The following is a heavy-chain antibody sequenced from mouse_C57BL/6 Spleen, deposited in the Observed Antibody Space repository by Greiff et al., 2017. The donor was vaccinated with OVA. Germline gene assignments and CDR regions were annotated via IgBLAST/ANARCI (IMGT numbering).Heavy chain of an antibody. CDR3: ARGNPYWYFDV. D-gene: IGHD2-1*01. CDR2: ISSGSSTI. V-gene: IGHV5-17*01. Sequence: DVHLVESGGGLVKPGGPLKLSCAASGFTFSEYGMHWVRQAPEKGLEWVAYISSGSSTIYYADTVKGRFTISRDNAKNTLFLQMTSLRSEDTAMYYCARGNPYWYFDVWGTGTTVTVSS. J-gene: IGHJ1*03. CDR1: GFTFSEYG.